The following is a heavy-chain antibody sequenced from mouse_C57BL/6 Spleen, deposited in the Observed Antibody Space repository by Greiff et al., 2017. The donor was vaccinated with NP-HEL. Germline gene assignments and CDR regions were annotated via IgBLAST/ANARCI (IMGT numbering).Heavy chain of an antibody. J-gene: IGHJ4*01. Sequence: EVQLQQSGAELVKPGASVKLSCTASGFNIKDYYMHWVKQRTEQGLEWIGRIDPEDGETKYAPKFQGKATITADPSSNTAYLQLSSLTSEDTAVYYSAQIHIVTAYSALDSWGHGTSVTVSS. CDR2: IDPEDGET. D-gene: IGHD2-5*01. CDR1: GFNIKDYY. CDR3: AQIHIVTAYSALDS. V-gene: IGHV14-2*01.